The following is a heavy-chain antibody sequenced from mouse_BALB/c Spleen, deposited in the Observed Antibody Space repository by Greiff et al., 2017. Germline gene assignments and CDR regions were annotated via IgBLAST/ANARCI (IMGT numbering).Heavy chain of an antibody. D-gene: IGHD1-1*01. CDR3: AVYYGSSHGHYYAMDY. V-gene: IGHV3-6*02. CDR1: GYSITSGYY. CDR2: ISYDGSN. Sequence: EVKLMESGPGLVKPSQSLSLTCSVTGYSITSGYYWNWIRQFPGNKLEWMGYISYDGSNNYNPSLKNRISITRDTSKNQFFLKLNSVTTEDTATYYCAVYYGSSHGHYYAMDYWGQGTSVTVSS. J-gene: IGHJ4*01.